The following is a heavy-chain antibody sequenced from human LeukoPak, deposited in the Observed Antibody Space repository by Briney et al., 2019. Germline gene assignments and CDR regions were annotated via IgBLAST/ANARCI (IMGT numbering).Heavy chain of an antibody. J-gene: IGHJ6*02. CDR3: ARDYGRSRDYGMDV. Sequence: GGSLRLSCAASGFTFSSYWMHWVRQAPGKGLVWISRINSDGSSTTYADSVKGRFTISRDNAKDTLYLQMNSLRAEDTAVYFCARDYGRSRDYGMDVWGQGTTVTVSS. CDR1: GFTFSSYW. CDR2: INSDGSST. D-gene: IGHD3-10*01. V-gene: IGHV3-74*01.